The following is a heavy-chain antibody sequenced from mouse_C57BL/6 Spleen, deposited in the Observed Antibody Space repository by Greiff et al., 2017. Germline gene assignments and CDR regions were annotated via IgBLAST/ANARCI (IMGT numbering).Heavy chain of an antibody. D-gene: IGHD1-1*01. J-gene: IGHJ2*01. Sequence: QVQLKQSGPELVKPGASVKLSCKASGYTFTSYDINWVKQRPGQGLEWIGWIYPRDGSTKYNEKFKGKATLTVDTSSSTAYMELPSLTSEDSAVYFCARVPTTVVENYYFDYWGQGTTLTVSS. V-gene: IGHV1-85*01. CDR2: IYPRDGST. CDR1: GYTFTSYD. CDR3: ARVPTTVVENYYFDY.